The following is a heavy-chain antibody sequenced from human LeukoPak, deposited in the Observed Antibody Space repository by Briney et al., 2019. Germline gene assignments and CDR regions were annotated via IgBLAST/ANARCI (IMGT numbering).Heavy chain of an antibody. CDR2: IYYSGT. CDR1: GGSISSYY. V-gene: IGHV4-59*01. Sequence: PSETLSLTCTVSGGSISSYYWIWIRQPPGKGLEWIGYIYYSGTNYNPSLKSRVTISVDTSKNQFSLKLSSVTAADTAVYYCARGPKSYYFDYWGQGTLVTVSS. J-gene: IGHJ4*02. CDR3: ARGPKSYYFDY.